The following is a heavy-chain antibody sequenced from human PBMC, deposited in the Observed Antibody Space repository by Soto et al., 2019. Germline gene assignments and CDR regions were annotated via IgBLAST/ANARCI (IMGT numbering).Heavy chain of an antibody. CDR2: IYYSGST. D-gene: IGHD1-1*01. CDR3: ARGWYNWND. J-gene: IGHJ4*02. CDR1: GGSISSYY. Sequence: SETLSLTCTVSGGSISSYYWSWIRQPPGKGLEWIGYIYYSGSTNYNPSLKSRVTISVDTSKNQFSLQLNSVTPEDTAVYYCARGWYNWNDWGQGTLVTVSS. V-gene: IGHV4-59*12.